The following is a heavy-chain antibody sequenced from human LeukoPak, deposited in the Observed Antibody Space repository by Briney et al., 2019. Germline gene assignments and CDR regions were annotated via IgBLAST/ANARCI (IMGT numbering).Heavy chain of an antibody. Sequence: PGGSLRLSCAASGFTFSSYSMNWDRQAPGKGLEWVSSISSSSSYIYYADSVKGRFTISRDNAKNSLYLQMNSLRAEDTAVYYCARGGSSGYYVDYWGQGTLVTVSS. J-gene: IGHJ4*02. CDR2: ISSSSSYI. CDR3: ARGGSSGYYVDY. CDR1: GFTFSSYS. V-gene: IGHV3-21*01. D-gene: IGHD3-22*01.